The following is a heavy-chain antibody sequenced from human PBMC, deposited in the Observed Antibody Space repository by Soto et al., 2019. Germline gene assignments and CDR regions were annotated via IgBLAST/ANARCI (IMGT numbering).Heavy chain of an antibody. CDR1: GYTFTSYD. Sequence: QVQLAQSGAEVGKPGASVKVSCTASGYTFTSYDINWVRQASGQGLEWMGWMNPNSGNTGSAQRFQGRLTMTRNTSINTAYMELTSLTSEDAAVYYCARVHTVTTYFDVWGRGTLVAVSS. CDR3: ARVHTVTTYFDV. D-gene: IGHD4-17*01. CDR2: MNPNSGNT. J-gene: IGHJ2*01. V-gene: IGHV1-8*01.